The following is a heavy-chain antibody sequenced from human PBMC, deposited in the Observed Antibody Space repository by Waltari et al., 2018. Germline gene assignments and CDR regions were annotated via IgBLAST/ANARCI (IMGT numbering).Heavy chain of an antibody. V-gene: IGHV4-59*08. CDR2: IYYSGST. CDR1: GGSISSYS. D-gene: IGHD1-26*01. Sequence: QVQLQESGPGLVKPSETLSLTCTVSGGSISSYSWSWIRQPPGKGLEWIGYIYYSGSTNYNPSLKSRVTISVDTSKNQFSLKLSSVTAADTAVYYCARRGGSFPDYWGQGTLVTVSS. CDR3: ARRGGSFPDY. J-gene: IGHJ4*02.